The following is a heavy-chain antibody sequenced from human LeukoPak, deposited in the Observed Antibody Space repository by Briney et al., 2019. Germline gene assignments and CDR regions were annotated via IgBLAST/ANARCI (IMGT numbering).Heavy chain of an antibody. D-gene: IGHD6-13*01. J-gene: IGHJ4*02. Sequence: SGGSLRLSCAASGFTFNRYSMNWVRQAPGKGLEWVSSISSSSSYIDYADSVKGRFTISRDSSKNTIYLQMNSLRGEDTAIYYCARVIRAAAGKGYLDHWGQGTLVSVSS. CDR3: ARVIRAAAGKGYLDH. CDR1: GFTFNRYS. V-gene: IGHV3-21*04. CDR2: ISSSSSYI.